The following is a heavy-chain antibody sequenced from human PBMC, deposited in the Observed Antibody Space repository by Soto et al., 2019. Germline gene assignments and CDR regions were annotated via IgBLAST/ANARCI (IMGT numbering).Heavy chain of an antibody. J-gene: IGHJ4*02. CDR3: ARGRGSYTYC. CDR1: VGSFSGYY. D-gene: IGHD1-26*01. V-gene: IGHV4-34*01. CDR2: INHSGST. Sequence: QVQLQQWGAGLLKPSETLSLTCAVYVGSFSGYYWSWIRQPPGKGLEWIGEINHSGSTNYNPSLKSRVTISVDTSKNQFSLKLSSVTAADTAVYYCARGRGSYTYCWGQGTLVTVSS.